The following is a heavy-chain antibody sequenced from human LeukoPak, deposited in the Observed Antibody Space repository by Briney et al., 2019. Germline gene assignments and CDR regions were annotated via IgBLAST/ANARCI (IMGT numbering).Heavy chain of an antibody. Sequence: PSQTLSLTCAVSGGSISSGGYSWSWIRQPPGKGLEWIGYIYHSGSTYYNPSLKSRVTISVDTSKNQFSLKLSSVTAADTAVYYCARGNSGWFRVFDYWGQGTLVTVSS. CDR3: ARGNSGWFRVFDY. CDR1: GGSISSGGYS. V-gene: IGHV4-30-2*01. J-gene: IGHJ4*02. CDR2: IYHSGST. D-gene: IGHD6-19*01.